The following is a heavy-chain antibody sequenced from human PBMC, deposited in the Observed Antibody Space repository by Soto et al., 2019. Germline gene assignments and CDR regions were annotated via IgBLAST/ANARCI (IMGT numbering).Heavy chain of an antibody. CDR3: ASLAYYDFWNGYFDY. V-gene: IGHV5-10-1*01. D-gene: IGHD3-3*01. CDR1: GDSFTSYW. J-gene: IGHJ4*02. Sequence: GDSLKISCKTSGDSFTSYWISWVRQIPGKGLEWMGRIDPSDSYTNYSTSFQGDVTISADKSISTAYLQWSSLKASDTAMYYCASLAYYDFWNGYFDYWGQGTLVTVSS. CDR2: IDPSDSYT.